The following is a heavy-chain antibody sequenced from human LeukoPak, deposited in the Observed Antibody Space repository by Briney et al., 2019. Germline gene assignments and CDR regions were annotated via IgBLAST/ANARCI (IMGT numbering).Heavy chain of an antibody. CDR1: GGSFSGYY. CDR2: INHSGST. CDR3: ARGQGSWYQYGMDV. J-gene: IGHJ6*02. Sequence: SETLSLTCAVYGGSFSGYYWSWIRQPPGKGLEWIGEINHSGSTNYNPSLKSRVTISVDTSKSQFSLKLSSVTAADTAVYYCARGQGSWYQYGMDVWGQGTTVTVSS. D-gene: IGHD6-13*01. V-gene: IGHV4-34*01.